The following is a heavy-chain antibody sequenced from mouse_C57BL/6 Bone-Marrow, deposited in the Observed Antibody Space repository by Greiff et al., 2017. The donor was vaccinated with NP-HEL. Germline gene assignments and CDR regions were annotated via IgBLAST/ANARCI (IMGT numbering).Heavy chain of an antibody. Sequence: QVQLQQSGAELMKPGASVKLSCKATGYTFTGYWIEWVKQRPGHGLEWIGEILPGSGSTNYNEKFKGKATFTADTSSNTAYMQLSSLTTEDSAIYYCARGELYYYGRAFAYWGQGTLVTVSA. CDR1: GYTFTGYW. CDR2: ILPGSGST. V-gene: IGHV1-9*01. D-gene: IGHD1-1*01. CDR3: ARGELYYYGRAFAY. J-gene: IGHJ3*01.